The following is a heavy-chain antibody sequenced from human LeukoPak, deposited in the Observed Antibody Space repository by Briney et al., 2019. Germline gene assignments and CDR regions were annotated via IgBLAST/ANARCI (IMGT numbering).Heavy chain of an antibody. CDR3: ARGYGSGSYFSSGVDY. V-gene: IGHV1-69*01. J-gene: IGHJ4*02. D-gene: IGHD3-10*01. CDR2: IIPIFGTA. Sequence: ASVKVSCKASGGIFSSYAISWVRQAPGQGLEWMGGIIPIFGTANYAQKFQGRVTITADESTSTAYMELNSLRAEDTAVYYCARGYGSGSYFSSGVDYWGQGTLVTVSS. CDR1: GGIFSSYA.